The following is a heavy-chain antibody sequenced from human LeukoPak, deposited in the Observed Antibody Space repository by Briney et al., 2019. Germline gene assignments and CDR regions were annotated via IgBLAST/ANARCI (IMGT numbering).Heavy chain of an antibody. D-gene: IGHD3-10*01. Sequence: ASVKVSCKASGYTFTSYGVSWVRQAPGQGLEWMGWISAYNGNTNYAQKLQGRVTMTTDTSTSTVYMELRSLRSDDTAVYFCARTITMVRGVRPSYFDYWGQGTLVTVSS. V-gene: IGHV1-18*01. CDR1: GYTFTSYG. CDR3: ARTITMVRGVRPSYFDY. CDR2: ISAYNGNT. J-gene: IGHJ4*02.